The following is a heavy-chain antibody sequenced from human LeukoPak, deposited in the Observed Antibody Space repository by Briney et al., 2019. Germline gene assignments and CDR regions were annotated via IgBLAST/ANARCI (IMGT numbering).Heavy chain of an antibody. Sequence: SETLSLTCAVYGGSFSGYYWTWIRQPPGKGLEWIGEITHSGSTNYNPSLKSRVTISVDTSKNQFSLKLTSVTAADTAVYYCATLGVIRGPKPWGQGTLVTVSS. V-gene: IGHV4-34*01. CDR1: GGSFSGYY. CDR2: ITHSGST. CDR3: ATLGVIRGPKP. D-gene: IGHD3-10*01. J-gene: IGHJ5*02.